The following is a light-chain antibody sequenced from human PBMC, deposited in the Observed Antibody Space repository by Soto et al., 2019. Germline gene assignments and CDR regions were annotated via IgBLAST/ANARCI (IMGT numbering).Light chain of an antibody. CDR3: QQRSNWPPYT. V-gene: IGKV3-11*01. CDR1: QSVNSN. J-gene: IGKJ2*01. CDR2: DAS. Sequence: EIVLTQSPATLSLSPGERATLSCRASQSVNSNLAWYQQKPGQAPRLLIFDASNRATGIPARFSGSGSGTDFTLTISSLEPEDFAVYYCQQRSNWPPYTFGQRTKLEIK.